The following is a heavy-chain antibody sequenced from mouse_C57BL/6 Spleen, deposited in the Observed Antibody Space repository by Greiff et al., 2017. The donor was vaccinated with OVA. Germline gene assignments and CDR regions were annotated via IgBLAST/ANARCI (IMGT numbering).Heavy chain of an antibody. CDR2: IDPSDSYT. V-gene: IGHV1-59*01. CDR3: VTTVVATNYFDY. Sequence: VQLQQPGAELVRPGTSVKLSCKASGYTFTSYWMHWVKQRPGQGLEWIGVIDPSDSYTNYNQKFKGKATLTVDTSSSTAYMQLSSLTSEDSAVYYCVTTVVATNYFDYWGQGTTLTVSS. J-gene: IGHJ2*01. D-gene: IGHD1-1*01. CDR1: GYTFTSYW.